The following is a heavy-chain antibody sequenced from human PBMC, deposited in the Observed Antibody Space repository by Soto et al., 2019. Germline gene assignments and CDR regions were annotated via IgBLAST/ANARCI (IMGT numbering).Heavy chain of an antibody. V-gene: IGHV4-30-2*01. D-gene: IGHD3-9*01. CDR1: GGSISSGGYS. Sequence: SETLSLTCAVSGGSISSGGYSWSWIRQPPGKGLEWIGYIYHSGSTYYNPSLKSRVTISVDRSKNQFSLKLSSVTAADTAVYYCARSHYDILTGYTNWFDPWGQGTLVTRLL. CDR2: IYHSGST. J-gene: IGHJ5*02. CDR3: ARSHYDILTGYTNWFDP.